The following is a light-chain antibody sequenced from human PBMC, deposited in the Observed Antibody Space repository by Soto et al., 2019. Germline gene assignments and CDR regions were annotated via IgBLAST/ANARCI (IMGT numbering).Light chain of an antibody. CDR2: TAS. CDR3: QQYGSSPPIT. CDR1: QSVGGNY. V-gene: IGKV3-20*01. Sequence: EIMLTQSPGTLSLSPGASATLSCRSSQSVGGNYLAWYQHKPGQAPRLLIYTASSRAPGVPDRFSGSGSGTDFTLTISRLEPEDFAVYYCQQYGSSPPITFGQGTRLEIK. J-gene: IGKJ5*01.